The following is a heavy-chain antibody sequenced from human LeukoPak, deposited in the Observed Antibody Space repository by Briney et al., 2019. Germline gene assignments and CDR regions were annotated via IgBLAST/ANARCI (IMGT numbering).Heavy chain of an antibody. CDR1: GFTVSSNY. J-gene: IGHJ4*02. V-gene: IGHV3-66*04. CDR2: IYSCGST. CDR3: AKRGPYCASSTSCPYYFDY. D-gene: IGHD2-2*01. Sequence: GGSLRLSCAASGFTVSSNYMSWVRQAPGKGLEWVSVIYSCGSTYYADSVKGRFTISRDNSKNTLYLQMNSLRAEDTAVYYCAKRGPYCASSTSCPYYFDYWGQGTLVTVSS.